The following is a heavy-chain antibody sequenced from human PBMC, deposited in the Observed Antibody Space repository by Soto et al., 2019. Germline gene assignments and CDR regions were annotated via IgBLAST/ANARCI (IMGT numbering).Heavy chain of an antibody. CDR1: GYRCTTYG. Sequence: QVQLVQSGGEVKKPGASVKVSCKTSGYRCTTYGISWVRQAPGQGLEWMGWISAYYVNTNYAQKLQDRVTMTTDTSTSTAYMELRSLRSDDMAVYYCAREGPAPYYYYGMDVWGQGSTVTVSS. J-gene: IGHJ6*02. V-gene: IGHV1-18*03. CDR2: ISAYYVNT. CDR3: AREGPAPYYYYGMDV.